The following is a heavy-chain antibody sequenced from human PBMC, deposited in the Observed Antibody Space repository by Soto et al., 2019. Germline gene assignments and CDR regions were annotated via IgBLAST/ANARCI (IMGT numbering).Heavy chain of an antibody. J-gene: IGHJ6*03. V-gene: IGHV4-34*01. CDR1: GGSFSSYY. D-gene: IGHD5-12*01. Sequence: TSETLSLTCAGYGGSFSSYYWSCIRQPPGKGLECIGYINHSGSTNYNPYLKSRVTISVDTSKNQFAMKRTSVTAADTAVYYCAGVLRGYYYSYNMDVWGKGTRVTFP. CDR3: AGVLRGYYYSYNMDV. CDR2: INHSGST.